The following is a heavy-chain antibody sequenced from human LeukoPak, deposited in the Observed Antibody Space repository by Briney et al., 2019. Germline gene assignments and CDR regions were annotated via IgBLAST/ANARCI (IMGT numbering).Heavy chain of an antibody. D-gene: IGHD6-13*01. CDR3: ARGAVAGI. Sequence: SETLSLTCTVSGDSIRDYYWAWIRQPPGKGLEWIGYIYYSGSTNYNPSLKSRVTISVDTSKNQFSLKLSSVTAADTAVYYCARGAVAGIWGQGTLVTVSS. J-gene: IGHJ4*02. CDR1: GDSIRDYY. CDR2: IYYSGST. V-gene: IGHV4-59*08.